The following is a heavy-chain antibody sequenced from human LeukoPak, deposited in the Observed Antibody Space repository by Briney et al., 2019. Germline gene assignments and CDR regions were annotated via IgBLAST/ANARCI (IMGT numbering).Heavy chain of an antibody. J-gene: IGHJ5*02. CDR3: ARRVGIAAVNWFGP. Sequence: SETLSLTCTVSGGSISSGSYHWSWIRQPAGKGLEWIGRIYTSGSTNYNPSLKSRVTISVDTSKNQFSLKLSSVTAADTAVYYCARRVGIAAVNWFGPWGQGTLVTVSS. CDR1: GGSISSGSYH. D-gene: IGHD6-13*01. CDR2: IYTSGST. V-gene: IGHV4-61*02.